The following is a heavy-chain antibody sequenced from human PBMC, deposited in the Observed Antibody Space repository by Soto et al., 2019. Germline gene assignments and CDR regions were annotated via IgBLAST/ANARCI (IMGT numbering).Heavy chain of an antibody. CDR1: GFTFSSYS. Sequence: GGSLRLSCAASGFTFSSYSMNWVRQAPGKGLEWVSSISSSSSYIYYADSVKGRFTISRDNAKNSLYLQMNSLRAEDTAVYYCARDGDYDILTGFETPCDYWGQGTLVTVSS. CDR2: ISSSSSYI. CDR3: ARDGDYDILTGFETPCDY. D-gene: IGHD3-9*01. J-gene: IGHJ4*02. V-gene: IGHV3-21*01.